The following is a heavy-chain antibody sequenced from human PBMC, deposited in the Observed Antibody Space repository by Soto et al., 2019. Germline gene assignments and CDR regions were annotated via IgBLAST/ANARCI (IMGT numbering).Heavy chain of an antibody. CDR3: ARAGGTHYANFDY. Sequence: PGGSLRLSCAASGFTFSSYAFHWVRQAPGKGLEWVAVISFDGNNKYYADSVKGRFTISRDNSKNTVFLQMNSLRAEDTAVFYCARAGGTHYANFDYWGQGTLVTVSS. V-gene: IGHV3-30-3*01. J-gene: IGHJ4*02. CDR2: ISFDGNNK. CDR1: GFTFSSYA. D-gene: IGHD1-26*01.